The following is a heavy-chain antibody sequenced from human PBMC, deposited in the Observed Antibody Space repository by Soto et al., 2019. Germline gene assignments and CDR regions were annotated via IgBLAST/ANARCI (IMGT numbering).Heavy chain of an antibody. D-gene: IGHD2-15*01. J-gene: IGHJ5*02. Sequence: QVQLQESGPGLVKPSQTLSLTCTVSGGSISSGGYYWSWIRQHPGKGLEWIGYIYYSGSTYYNPSLKSRVTISVDTSKNQFSLKLSSVTAADTAVYYCAREVVVAASQNWFDPWGQGTLVTVSS. CDR1: GGSISSGGYY. CDR3: AREVVVAASQNWFDP. CDR2: IYYSGST. V-gene: IGHV4-31*03.